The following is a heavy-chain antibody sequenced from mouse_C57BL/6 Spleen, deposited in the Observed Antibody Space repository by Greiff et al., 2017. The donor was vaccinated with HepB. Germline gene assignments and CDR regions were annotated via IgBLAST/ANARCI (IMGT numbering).Heavy chain of an antibody. Sequence: EVKLMESGPELVKPGDSVKISCKASGYSFTGYFMNWVMQSHGKSLEWIGRINPYNGDTFYNQKFKGKATLTVDKSSSTAHMELRSLTSEDSAVYYCARWGATGYFDYWGQGTTLTVSS. CDR3: ARWGATGYFDY. CDR1: GYSFTGYF. D-gene: IGHD3-1*01. CDR2: INPYNGDT. V-gene: IGHV1-20*01. J-gene: IGHJ2*01.